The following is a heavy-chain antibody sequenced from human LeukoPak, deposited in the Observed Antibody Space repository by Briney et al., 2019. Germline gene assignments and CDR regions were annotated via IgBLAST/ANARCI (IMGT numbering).Heavy chain of an antibody. CDR2: ISYDGSNK. D-gene: IGHD5-24*01. J-gene: IGHJ4*02. CDR1: GFTFNSYG. Sequence: WGSLRLSCAASGFTFNSYGMHWVRQAPGKGLEWVAVISYDGSNKYYADSVEGRFTISRGSSKNTLYLQMNSLTAEDTALYYCAKATDGYNPFDYWGQGTLVTVSS. V-gene: IGHV3-30*18. CDR3: AKATDGYNPFDY.